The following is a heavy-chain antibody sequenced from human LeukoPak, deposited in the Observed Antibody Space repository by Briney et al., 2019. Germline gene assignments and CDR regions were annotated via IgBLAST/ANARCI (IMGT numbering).Heavy chain of an antibody. J-gene: IGHJ4*02. CDR2: INHSGST. Sequence: PGGSLRLSCAASGFTFNNYAMSWIRQPPGKGLEWIGEINHSGSTNCNPSLKSRVTISVDTSKNQFSLKLSSVTAADTAVYYCARHWTYYDYVWGSYRPYYFDYWGQGTLVTVSS. CDR1: GFTFNNYA. D-gene: IGHD3-16*02. CDR3: ARHWTYYDYVWGSYRPYYFDY. V-gene: IGHV4-34*01.